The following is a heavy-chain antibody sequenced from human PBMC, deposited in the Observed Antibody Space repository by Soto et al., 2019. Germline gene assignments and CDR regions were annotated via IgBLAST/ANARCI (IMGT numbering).Heavy chain of an antibody. J-gene: IGHJ4*02. D-gene: IGHD3-16*01. Sequence: XSVKVSCKASGYTFTGYYIHWVRQAPGQGLEWMGWINPDKGDTGYAQKFQGRVTMTRDTSISTGYMELIRLRSDDTAVYFCARDYEAGNFDYWGQGTLVTVSS. CDR1: GYTFTGYY. CDR3: ARDYEAGNFDY. CDR2: INPDKGDT. V-gene: IGHV1-2*02.